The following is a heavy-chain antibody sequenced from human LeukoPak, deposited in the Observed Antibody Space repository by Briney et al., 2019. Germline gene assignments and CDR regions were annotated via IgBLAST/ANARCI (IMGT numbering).Heavy chain of an antibody. CDR1: GGSISSGGYY. J-gene: IGHJ4*02. D-gene: IGHD2-2*01. V-gene: IGHV4-30-2*01. Sequence: PSETLSLTCTVSGGSISSGGYYWSWIRQPPGKGLEWIGYIYHSGSTYYNPSLKSRVTISVDRSKNQFSLKLSSVTAADTAVYYCARDPPLYCSSTSCSEPGRDYWGQGTLVTVSS. CDR3: ARDPPLYCSSTSCSEPGRDY. CDR2: IYHSGST.